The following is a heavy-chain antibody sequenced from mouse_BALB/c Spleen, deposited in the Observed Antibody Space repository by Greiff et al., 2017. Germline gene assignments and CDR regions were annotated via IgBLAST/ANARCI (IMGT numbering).Heavy chain of an antibody. V-gene: IGHV5-12-2*01. CDR2: ISNGGGST. J-gene: IGHJ2*01. CDR1: GFTFSSYT. CDR3: ARDYYGSSSYYFDY. Sequence: EVQLVESGGGLVQPGGSLKLSCAASGFTFSSYTMSWVRQTPEKRLEWVAYISNGGGSTYYPDTVKGRFTISRDNAKNTLYLQMSSLKSEDTAMYYCARDYYGSSSYYFDYWGQGTTLTVAS. D-gene: IGHD1-1*01.